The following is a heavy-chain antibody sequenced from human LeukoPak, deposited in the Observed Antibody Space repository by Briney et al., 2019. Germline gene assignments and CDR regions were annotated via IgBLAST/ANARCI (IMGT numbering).Heavy chain of an antibody. D-gene: IGHD6-19*01. J-gene: IGHJ4*02. CDR2: MKEEGGNI. CDR3: TRDGCSGWCHDY. Sequence: GGSLSLSCAASGFTFSTEWMGWVRQAPGKGLEWVATMKEEGGNIYYVDSVRGRFTISRDNAKNSLFLQMNSLRADDTAVYYCTRDGCSGWCHDYWGQGTLVTVSS. CDR1: GFTFSTEW. V-gene: IGHV3-7*01.